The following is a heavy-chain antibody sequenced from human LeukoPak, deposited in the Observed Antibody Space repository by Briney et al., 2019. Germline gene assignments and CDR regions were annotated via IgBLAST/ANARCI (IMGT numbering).Heavy chain of an antibody. CDR2: IYYSGST. V-gene: IGHV4-59*01. CDR3: ASAVTDCSGGSCYYQDANWYFDL. D-gene: IGHD2-15*01. J-gene: IGHJ2*01. CDR1: GGSISSYY. Sequence: PSETLSLTCTVSGGSISSYYWSWIRQPPGKGLEWIGYIYYSGSTKYNPSLKSRVTISVDTSKNQFSLKLSSVTAADTAVYYCASAVTDCSGGSCYYQDANWYFDLWGRGTLVTVSS.